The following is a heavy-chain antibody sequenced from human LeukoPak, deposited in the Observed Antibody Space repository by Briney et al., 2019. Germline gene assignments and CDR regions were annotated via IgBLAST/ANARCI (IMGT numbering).Heavy chain of an antibody. V-gene: IGHV3-53*01. Sequence: PGGSLRLSCAASGFTVSSNYMSWVRQAPGEGLEWVSVIYSGGSTYYADSVKGRFTISRDNSKNTLYLQMNSLRAEDTVVYYCASRYYDSSGYYYSEDYWGQGTLVTVSS. CDR3: ASRYYDSSGYYYSEDY. D-gene: IGHD3-22*01. CDR2: IYSGGST. CDR1: GFTVSSNY. J-gene: IGHJ4*02.